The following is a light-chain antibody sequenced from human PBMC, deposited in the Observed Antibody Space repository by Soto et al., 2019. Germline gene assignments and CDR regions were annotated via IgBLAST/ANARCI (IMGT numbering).Light chain of an antibody. CDR1: QSVGTW. CDR3: QQYNCYSKT. V-gene: IGKV1-5*01. CDR2: DAS. J-gene: IGKJ1*01. Sequence: DIPVTLSPESVSSAARGIFKITCGASQSVGTWVAWYQQKAGKAPKLLIYDASSLESGVPSRFSGSGSGTEFTLTISSLQSDDFASYCCQQYNCYSKTFAEGTKV.